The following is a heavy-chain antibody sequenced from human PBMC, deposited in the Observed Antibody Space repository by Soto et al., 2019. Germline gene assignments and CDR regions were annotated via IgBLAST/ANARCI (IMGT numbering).Heavy chain of an antibody. D-gene: IGHD3-22*01. Sequence: GGSLSLSCAASGFTFSSYAISWVRQAPGKGLEWVSAISGSGGSTYYADSVKGRFTISRDNSKNTLYLQMNSLRAEDTAVYYCAKAITMIVVVIPDAFDIWGQGTMVTVSS. CDR3: AKAITMIVVVIPDAFDI. CDR1: GFTFSSYA. CDR2: ISGSGGST. J-gene: IGHJ3*02. V-gene: IGHV3-23*01.